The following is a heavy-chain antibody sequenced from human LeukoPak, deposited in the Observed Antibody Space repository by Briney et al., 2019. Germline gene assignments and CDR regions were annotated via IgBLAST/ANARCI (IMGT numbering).Heavy chain of an antibody. J-gene: IGHJ5*02. V-gene: IGHV3-23*01. D-gene: IGHD2-15*01. CDR2: ISGSGDST. CDR3: ARVVVTATNWFDP. Sequence: GGSLRLSCAASGFTFSYFAMNWVRQAPGKGLEWVTAISGSGDSTYYADSVKGRFTISRDNSKNTLYLQMNSLRAEDTALYYCARVVVTATNWFDPWGQGTLVTVSS. CDR1: GFTFSYFA.